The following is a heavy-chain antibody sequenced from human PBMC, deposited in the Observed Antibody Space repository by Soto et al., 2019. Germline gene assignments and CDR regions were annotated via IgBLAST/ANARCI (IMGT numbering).Heavy chain of an antibody. CDR1: GFTFNDFA. Sequence: GSPRLSCLASGFTFNDFALNWVRHVSGRGLEWVASLDGAGGSTYYAESVRGRFSISRDNYPNTLFLQLKRLTVDDTAVYYCAAPRDEYGWGVSWFTYGMGIWGQGTTVTVSS. V-gene: IGHV3-23*01. CDR3: AAPRDEYGWGVSWFTYGMGI. D-gene: IGHD3-10*01. J-gene: IGHJ6*02. CDR2: LDGAGGST.